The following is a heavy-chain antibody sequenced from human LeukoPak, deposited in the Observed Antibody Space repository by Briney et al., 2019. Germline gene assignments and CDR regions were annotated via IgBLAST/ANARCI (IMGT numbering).Heavy chain of an antibody. D-gene: IGHD1-26*01. CDR3: TRDMYSGSYQPFDY. V-gene: IGHV1-2*06. Sequence: GASVKVSCKASGYTFTGYHIHWVRQAPGQGLEWMGRINPYSGDTNFAQKFQGRVTMTRDTSISTAYMELSRLRADDTAVYYCTRDMYSGSYQPFDYWGQGTLVTVSS. J-gene: IGHJ4*02. CDR2: INPYSGDT. CDR1: GYTFTGYH.